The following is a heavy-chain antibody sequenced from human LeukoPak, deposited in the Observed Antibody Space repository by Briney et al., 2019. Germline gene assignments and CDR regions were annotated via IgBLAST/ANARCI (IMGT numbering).Heavy chain of an antibody. D-gene: IGHD2-15*01. V-gene: IGHV1-2*02. J-gene: IGHJ4*02. CDR3: ARSYCSGGSCYFDY. CDR1: GYTFTGYY. CDR2: INPNSGGT. Sequence: GASVKVSCKASGYTFTGYYMHWVRQAPGQGLEWMGWINPNSGGTNYAQKFQGRVTMTRDTSTSTVYMELRSLRYDDTAVYYCARSYCSGGSCYFDYWGQGTLVTVSS.